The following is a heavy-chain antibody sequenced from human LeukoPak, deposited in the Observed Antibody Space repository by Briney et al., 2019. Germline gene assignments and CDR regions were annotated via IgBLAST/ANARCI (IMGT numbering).Heavy chain of an antibody. CDR1: GFTFSGSG. CDR3: AKAPVTTCSGAYCYPFDY. Sequence: GGSLRLSCAASGFTFSGSGMHWVRQAPGKGLEWVAFIRYHGSDKFYADSVKGRFTISRDNSKNTLYLQMNSLRAEDTAVYYCAKAPVTTCSGAYCYPFDYWGQGTLVTVSS. CDR2: IRYHGSDK. D-gene: IGHD2-15*01. V-gene: IGHV3-30*02. J-gene: IGHJ4*02.